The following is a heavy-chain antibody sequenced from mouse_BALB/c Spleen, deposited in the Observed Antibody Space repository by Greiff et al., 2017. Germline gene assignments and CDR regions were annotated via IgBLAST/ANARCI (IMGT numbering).Heavy chain of an antibody. V-gene: IGHV1-15*01. J-gene: IGHJ4*01. CDR3: TRSRLGGAMDY. Sequence: VQLQQSGAELVRPGASVTLSCKASGYTFTDYEMHWVKQTPVHGLEWIGAIDPETGGTAYNQKFKGKATLTADKSSSTAYMELRSLTSEDSAVYYCTRSRLGGAMDYWGQGTSVTVSS. D-gene: IGHD2-4*01. CDR2: IDPETGGT. CDR1: GYTFTDYE.